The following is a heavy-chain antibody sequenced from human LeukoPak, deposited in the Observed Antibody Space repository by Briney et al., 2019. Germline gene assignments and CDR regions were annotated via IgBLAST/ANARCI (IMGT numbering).Heavy chain of an antibody. CDR3: ARDLRRDSSGWNSQAVLDY. J-gene: IGHJ4*02. V-gene: IGHV1-18*01. Sequence: ASVKVSCKASGGTFSSYAISWVRQAPGQGLEWMGWISAYNSNTKYAQKKLQGRVTMTTDTSTSTAYMELRSLRSDDTAVYYCARDLRRDSSGWNSQAVLDYWGQGTLVTVSS. D-gene: IGHD6-19*01. CDR2: ISAYNSNT. CDR1: GGTFSSYA.